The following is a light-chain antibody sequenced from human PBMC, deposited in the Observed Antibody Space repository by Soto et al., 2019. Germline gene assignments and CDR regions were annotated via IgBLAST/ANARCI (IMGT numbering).Light chain of an antibody. CDR2: DAS. J-gene: IGKJ2*01. V-gene: IGKV3-20*01. CDR3: QQYSSSPGT. CDR1: QSVNDNY. Sequence: DIVLTQSPGTLSLSPGDRATLSCRASQSVNDNYLAWFQQKPGQAPRLFIYDASSRATGIPDRFSGSGSGTDFTLTIIRLEPEDFAVYYCQQYSSSPGTFGQGTKLEIK.